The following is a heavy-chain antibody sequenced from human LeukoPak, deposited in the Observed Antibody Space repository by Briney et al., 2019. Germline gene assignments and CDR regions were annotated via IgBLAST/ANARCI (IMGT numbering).Heavy chain of an antibody. J-gene: IGHJ4*02. CDR2: TYYRSKWYN. CDR3: AREGYYGSGSYSPSLEY. Sequence: SQTLSLTCAISGDSVSSNSAAWNWIRQSPSRGLEWLGRTYYRSKWYNDYAVSVKSRITINPDTSKNQFSLQLNSVTPEDTAVYYRAREGYYGSGSYSPSLEYWGQGTLVTVSS. V-gene: IGHV6-1*01. D-gene: IGHD3-10*01. CDR1: GDSVSSNSAA.